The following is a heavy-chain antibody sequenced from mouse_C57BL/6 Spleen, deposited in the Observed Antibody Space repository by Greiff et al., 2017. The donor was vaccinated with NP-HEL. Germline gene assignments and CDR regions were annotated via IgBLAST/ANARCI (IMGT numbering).Heavy chain of an antibody. D-gene: IGHD1-1*01. Sequence: VQLQQSGAELVKPGASVKISCKASGYAFSSYWMNWVKQRPGKGLEWIGQIYPGDGDTNYNGKFKGKATLTADKSSSTAYMQLSSLTSEDSAVYFCAREVPNYYGSSPYAMDYWGQGTSVTVSS. CDR1: GYAFSSYW. V-gene: IGHV1-80*01. J-gene: IGHJ4*01. CDR2: IYPGDGDT. CDR3: AREVPNYYGSSPYAMDY.